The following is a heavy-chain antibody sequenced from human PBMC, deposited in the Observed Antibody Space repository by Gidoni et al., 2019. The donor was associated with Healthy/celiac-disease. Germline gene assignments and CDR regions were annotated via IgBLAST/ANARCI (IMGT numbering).Heavy chain of an antibody. CDR2: IYSGGRT. D-gene: IGHD6-13*01. V-gene: IGHV3-53*01. CDR1: GFTVSTNY. Sequence: EVELVESGGGLIQPGGSLRLSCAASGFTVSTNYMSWVRQAQGKGLEWVSLIYSGGRTYYADSVKGRFTSSRDNSKNTLYLQMNSLRAEDTAVYYCARDIGSSSWYMQGAFDIWGQGTMVTVSS. J-gene: IGHJ3*02. CDR3: ARDIGSSSWYMQGAFDI.